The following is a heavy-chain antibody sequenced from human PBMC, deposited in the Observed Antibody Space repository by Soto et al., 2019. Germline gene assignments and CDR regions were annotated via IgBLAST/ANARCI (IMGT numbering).Heavy chain of an antibody. CDR2: IYPGDSDT. D-gene: IGHD4-17*01. V-gene: IGHV5-51*01. J-gene: IGHJ2*01. CDR3: ERPKSVGDYDWYFDL. CDR1: GYSFTSYW. Sequence: PGESLKISCKGSGYSFTSYWIGWVRQMPGKGLEWMGIIYPGDSDTRYSPSFQGQVTISADKSISTAYLQWSSLKASDTAMYYCERPKSVGDYDWYFDLWGRGTLVTVSS.